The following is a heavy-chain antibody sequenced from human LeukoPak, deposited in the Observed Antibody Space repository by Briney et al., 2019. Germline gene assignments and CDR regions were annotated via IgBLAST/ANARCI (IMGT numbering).Heavy chain of an antibody. CDR1: GGSISSCY. D-gene: IGHD1-26*01. Sequence: SETLSLTCTVSGGSISSCYWSWIRQPPGKGLEWIGYIYYSGSTNYNPSLKSRVTISVDTSKNQFSLKLSSVTAAATAVYYCAREVGATADGAFDIWGQGTMVTVYS. CDR3: AREVGATADGAFDI. V-gene: IGHV4-59*01. J-gene: IGHJ3*02. CDR2: IYYSGST.